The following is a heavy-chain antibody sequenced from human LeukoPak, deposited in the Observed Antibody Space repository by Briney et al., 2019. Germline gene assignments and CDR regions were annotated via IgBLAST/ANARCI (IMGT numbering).Heavy chain of an antibody. CDR1: GGTFSSYA. CDR3: ARDRNCGGDCFGY. V-gene: IGHV1-69*05. Sequence: ASVKVSCKASGGTFSSYAISWVRQAPGQGLEWMGGIIPIFGTANYAQKFQGRVTITTDESTSTAYMELSSLRSEDTAVYYCARDRNCGGDCFGYWGQGTLVTVSS. J-gene: IGHJ4*02. D-gene: IGHD2-21*01. CDR2: IIPIFGTA.